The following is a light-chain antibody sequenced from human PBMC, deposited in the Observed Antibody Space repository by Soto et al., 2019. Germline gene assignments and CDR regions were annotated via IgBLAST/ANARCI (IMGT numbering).Light chain of an antibody. CDR3: QQRSNWPFT. Sequence: EIVLTQSPATLSAFPGDRVTLSCRASQALNTRLAWYQHKPGQAPRLLIYLTSNRAAGVPSRFSAWGSGTDFTLTISSLEPEDFAVYYCQQRSNWPFTFGPGTKVDI. V-gene: IGKV3D-11*01. J-gene: IGKJ3*01. CDR2: LTS. CDR1: QALNTR.